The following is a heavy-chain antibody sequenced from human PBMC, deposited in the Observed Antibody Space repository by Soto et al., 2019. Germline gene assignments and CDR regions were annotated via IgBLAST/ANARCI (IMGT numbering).Heavy chain of an antibody. CDR2: ISYDGSNK. Sequence: LRLSCAASGFTFSSYGMHWVRQAPGKGLEWVAVISYDGSNKYYADSVKGRFTISRDNSKNTLYLQMNSLRAEDTAVYYCAKATMIDYWGQGTLVTVSS. V-gene: IGHV3-30*18. CDR3: AKATMIDY. J-gene: IGHJ4*02. CDR1: GFTFSSYG. D-gene: IGHD3-22*01.